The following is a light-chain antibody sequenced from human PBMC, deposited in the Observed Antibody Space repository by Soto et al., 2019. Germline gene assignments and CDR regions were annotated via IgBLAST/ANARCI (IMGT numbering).Light chain of an antibody. CDR3: QQRHMWPIT. Sequence: EIVMTQSPASQSVSPGERVTLSCRASQSVSSNLAWYQQQPGQTPRLLIYDAYNRATGIPPRFSGSGSGTDFTLTISSLEPEDSAVYYCQQRHMWPITFGQGTRLEIK. V-gene: IGKV3-11*01. J-gene: IGKJ5*01. CDR2: DAY. CDR1: QSVSSN.